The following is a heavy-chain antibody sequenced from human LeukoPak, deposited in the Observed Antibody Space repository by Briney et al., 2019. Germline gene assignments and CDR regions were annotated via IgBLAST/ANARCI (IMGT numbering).Heavy chain of an antibody. D-gene: IGHD2-2*01. CDR3: ANVPRSTVSY. J-gene: IGHJ4*02. CDR2: LNEDGSVK. Sequence: GGSLRLSCAASAFSFSTNWMHWVRQTPGKGLEWVAELNEDGSVKYYVDSVKGRFTISRDNAKNMLFQQMYNLRTEDEGVYFCANVPRSTVSYWGRGTLVTVSS. V-gene: IGHV3-7*01. CDR1: AFSFSTNW.